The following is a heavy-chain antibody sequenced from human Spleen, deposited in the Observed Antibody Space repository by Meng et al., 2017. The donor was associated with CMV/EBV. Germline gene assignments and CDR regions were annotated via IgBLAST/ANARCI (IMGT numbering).Heavy chain of an antibody. J-gene: IGHJ4*02. CDR3: ARGGGHCSSTSCYTYDY. D-gene: IGHD2-2*02. CDR1: GGTFSSYA. Sequence: SVKVSCKASGGTFSSYAISWVRQAPGQGLEWMGGIIPIFGTANYAQKFQGRVTMTTDTSTSTAYMELRSLRSDDTAVYYCARGGGHCSSTSCYTYDYWGQGTLVTVSS. V-gene: IGHV1-69*05. CDR2: IIPIFGTA.